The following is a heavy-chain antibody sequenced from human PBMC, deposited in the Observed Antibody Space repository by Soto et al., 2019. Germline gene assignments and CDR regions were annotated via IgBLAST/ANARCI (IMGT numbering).Heavy chain of an antibody. CDR3: ARDDTYYDILTGLGGMDV. V-gene: IGHV1-2*04. CDR2: INPNSGGT. J-gene: IGHJ6*02. CDR1: GYTFTGYY. D-gene: IGHD3-9*01. Sequence: ASVKVSCKASGYTFTGYYMHWVRQAPGQGLEWMGWINPNSGGTNYAQKFQGWVTMTRDTSISTAYMELRSLRSDDTAVYYCARDDTYYDILTGLGGMDVWGQGTTVTVSS.